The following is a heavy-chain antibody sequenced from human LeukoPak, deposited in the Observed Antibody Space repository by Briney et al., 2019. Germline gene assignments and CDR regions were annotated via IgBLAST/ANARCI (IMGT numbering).Heavy chain of an antibody. CDR2: IYYSGST. D-gene: IGHD2/OR15-2a*01. CDR3: ARGYATTS. V-gene: IGHV4-39*07. J-gene: IGHJ5*02. CDR1: GGSISSSSYY. Sequence: SETLSLTCTVSGGSISSSSYYWGWIRQPPGKGLEWIGSIYYSGSTYYNPSLKSRVTISVDTSKNQFSLKLSSVTAADTAVYYCARGYATTSWGQGTLVTVSS.